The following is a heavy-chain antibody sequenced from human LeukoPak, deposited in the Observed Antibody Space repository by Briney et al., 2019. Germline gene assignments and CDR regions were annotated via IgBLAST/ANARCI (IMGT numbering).Heavy chain of an antibody. CDR2: INHSGST. CDR1: GGSFSGYY. D-gene: IGHD3-9*01. V-gene: IGHV4-34*01. J-gene: IGHJ4*02. Sequence: SETLSLTCAVYGGSFSGYYWSWLRQPPGKGLEWIGEINHSGSTNYNPSLKSRVTISVDTSKNQFSLKLSSVTAADTAVYYCARVGYYNGFDFWGQGTLVTVSS. CDR3: ARVGYYNGFDF.